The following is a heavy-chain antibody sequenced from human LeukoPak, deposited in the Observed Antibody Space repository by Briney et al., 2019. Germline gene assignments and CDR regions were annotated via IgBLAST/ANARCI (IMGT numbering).Heavy chain of an antibody. CDR3: AKECGGGCSDDY. V-gene: IGHV3-30*02. J-gene: IGHJ4*02. D-gene: IGHD2-21*02. CDR1: GFTFSAYG. CDR2: IWFDGSNK. Sequence: GGSLRLSCAASGFTFSAYGMHWVRRAPGKGLEWVAFIWFDGSNKYYADSVKGRFTISRDNSKNTLYLQMNSLRLEDTAVFYCAKECGGGCSDDYWGQGTLVTLSS.